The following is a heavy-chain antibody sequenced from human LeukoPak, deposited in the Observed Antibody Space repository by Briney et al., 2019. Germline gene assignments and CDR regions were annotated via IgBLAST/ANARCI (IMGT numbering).Heavy chain of an antibody. Sequence: GASMKVSCKASGYTLTGYYMHWVRQAPGQGLEWMGWINPNSGDTNYAQKFQGRVTLTMDTSISTPYMELSGLTSDDTPVYYCARGAKYSPSYMDVWGKGTTVTVSS. V-gene: IGHV1-2*02. J-gene: IGHJ6*03. CDR3: ARGAKYSPSYMDV. D-gene: IGHD5-12*01. CDR1: GYTLTGYY. CDR2: INPNSGDT.